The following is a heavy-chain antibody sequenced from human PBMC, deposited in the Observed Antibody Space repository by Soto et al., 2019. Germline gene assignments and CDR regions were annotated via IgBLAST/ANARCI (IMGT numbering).Heavy chain of an antibody. Sequence: KASETLSLTCTVSGGSISSGGYYWSWVRQPPGKGLEWIGEIYHSGSTNDNPSLKSRVTIAVDKSKNQFSLKLSSVTAADTAVYYCARDHQLGRAEFDYYYYGMDVWGQGTTVTVSS. V-gene: IGHV4-39*07. J-gene: IGHJ6*02. CDR2: IYHSGST. CDR3: ARDHQLGRAEFDYYYYGMDV. CDR1: GGSISSGGYY. D-gene: IGHD7-27*01.